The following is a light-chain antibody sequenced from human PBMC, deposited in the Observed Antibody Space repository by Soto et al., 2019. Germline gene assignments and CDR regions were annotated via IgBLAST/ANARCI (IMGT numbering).Light chain of an antibody. CDR2: AAS. CDR1: QSISSY. CDR3: QRSYSTPT. V-gene: IGKV1-39*01. Sequence: DVPMTQSPSSLSASVGDRVTITCRASQSISSYLNWYQQKPGKAPKLLIYAASSLQSGVPSRFGGSGSGTDFTLTISSLQAEAFATYYCQRSYSTPTFGQGTKLEIK. J-gene: IGKJ2*01.